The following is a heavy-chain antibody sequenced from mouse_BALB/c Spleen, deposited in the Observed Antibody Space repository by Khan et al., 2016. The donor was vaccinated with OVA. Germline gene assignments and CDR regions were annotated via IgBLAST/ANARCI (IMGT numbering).Heavy chain of an antibody. J-gene: IGHJ3*01. D-gene: IGHD1-2*01. V-gene: IGHV1-77*01. Sequence: QVQLQQSGAELARPGASVKLSCKASGYSFTDYYINWVTPRTGQGLAWIGEISPGGGDTYYNEKFTGKATLNADKSSSTAYMQISSLTSEASAVYFCARRNYFGYTFAYWGQGTRVTVSA. CDR2: ISPGGGDT. CDR3: ARRNYFGYTFAY. CDR1: GYSFTDYY.